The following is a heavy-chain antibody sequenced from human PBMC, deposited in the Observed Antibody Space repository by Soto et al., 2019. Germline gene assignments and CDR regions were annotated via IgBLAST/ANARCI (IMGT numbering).Heavy chain of an antibody. D-gene: IGHD3-10*01. Sequence: QALSLPFVISGDSVSSNSAGWNLIRQSPSRGLEWLGRTYYKSKWNNDYALSVKSRITINPDTSKNQFSLHLYSVTPEDTAVYYCTGITWFRGMDVWGQGTTVTAP. CDR2: TYYKSKWNN. V-gene: IGHV6-1*01. CDR1: GDSVSSNSAG. J-gene: IGHJ6*02. CDR3: TGITWFRGMDV.